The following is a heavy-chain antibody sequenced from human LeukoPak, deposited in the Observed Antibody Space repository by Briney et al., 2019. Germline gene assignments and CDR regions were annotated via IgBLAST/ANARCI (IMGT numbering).Heavy chain of an antibody. D-gene: IGHD2-2*01. J-gene: IGHJ4*02. V-gene: IGHV3-23*01. Sequence: GGSLRLSCAVSGFTFSSYAMSWVRQAPGKGLEWVSGISGSGGTTYYADSVKGRFTISRDNSKNTLYLQMNSLRAEDTAVYYCAKVGAYQPLLKIDYWGQGALVTVSS. CDR3: AKVGAYQPLLKIDY. CDR2: ISGSGGTT. CDR1: GFTFSSYA.